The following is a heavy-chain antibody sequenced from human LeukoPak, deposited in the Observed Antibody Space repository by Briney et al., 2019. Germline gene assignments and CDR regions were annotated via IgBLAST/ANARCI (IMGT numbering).Heavy chain of an antibody. Sequence: GRSLRLSCVVSGFTYSSYGIHWVRQAPGKGLEWVAVIWYDGSNEYYADSVKGRFTISRDNSKNTLYLQMNSLRAEDTAVYYCAKVAARYLDYWGQGTLVTVSS. V-gene: IGHV3-33*06. CDR3: AKVAARYLDY. CDR2: IWYDGSNE. J-gene: IGHJ4*02. CDR1: GFTYSSYG.